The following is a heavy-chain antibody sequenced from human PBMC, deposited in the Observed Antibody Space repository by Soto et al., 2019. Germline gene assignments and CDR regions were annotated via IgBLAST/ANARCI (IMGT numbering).Heavy chain of an antibody. J-gene: IGHJ4*02. CDR2: IWYDGSNK. Sequence: GGSLRLSCAASGFTFSSYGMHWVRQAPGKGLEWVAVIWYDGSNKYYADSVKGRFTISRDNSKNTLYLQMNSLRAEDTAVYYCARDRLLRFLEWTPTAHFDYWGQGTLVTVSS. D-gene: IGHD3-3*01. CDR3: ARDRLLRFLEWTPTAHFDY. CDR1: GFTFSSYG. V-gene: IGHV3-33*01.